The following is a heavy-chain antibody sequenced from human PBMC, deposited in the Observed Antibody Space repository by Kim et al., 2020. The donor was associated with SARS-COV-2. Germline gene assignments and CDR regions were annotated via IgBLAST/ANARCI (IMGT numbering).Heavy chain of an antibody. J-gene: IGHJ4*02. D-gene: IGHD1-26*01. Sequence: TRYGPSFQGQVTVSVDKSLSSAYLQWSSLKASDTAIYYCVRVEGATFYFHYWGQGTLVTVSS. CDR2: T. V-gene: IGHV5-51*01. CDR3: VRVEGATFYFHY.